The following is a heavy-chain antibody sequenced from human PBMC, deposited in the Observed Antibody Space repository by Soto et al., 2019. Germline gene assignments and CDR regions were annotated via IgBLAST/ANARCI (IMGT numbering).Heavy chain of an antibody. D-gene: IGHD6-13*01. Sequence: PGGSLRLSCAASGFTFRSYWMHWFRQETGKGLVWVARIHDDGSITNYAYSVKGRFTISSDNAQNTLYLQMKSLRAEDTAVYYCGRVPAAAAGIGIDHWGQGILVTVS. CDR2: IHDDGSIT. V-gene: IGHV3-74*01. CDR1: GFTFRSYW. J-gene: IGHJ4*02. CDR3: GRVPAAAAGIGIDH.